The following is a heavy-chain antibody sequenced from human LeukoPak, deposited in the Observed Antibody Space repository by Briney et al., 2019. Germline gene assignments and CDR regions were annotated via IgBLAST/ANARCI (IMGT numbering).Heavy chain of an antibody. V-gene: IGHV3-30*18. CDR2: ISSDGSNK. J-gene: IGHJ6*04. D-gene: IGHD3-10*02. CDR3: AELGITMIGGV. CDR1: GITFSSYG. Sequence: GRSLRLSCGASGITFSSYGMHWVRQAPGKGLEWVASISSDGSNKYYADSVKGRITISRDNAKNSLYLQMNSLRAEDTAVYYCAELGITMIGGVWGKGTTVTISS.